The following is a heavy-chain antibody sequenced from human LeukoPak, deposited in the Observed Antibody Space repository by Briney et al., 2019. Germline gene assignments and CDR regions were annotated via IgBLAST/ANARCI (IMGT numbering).Heavy chain of an antibody. V-gene: IGHV3-11*01. D-gene: IGHD4-11*01. CDR2: ISSSGSTI. CDR3: ARGDYSKYGGAFDI. Sequence: NPGGSLRLSCAASGFTFSTYSMSWIRQAPGKGLEWVSYISSSGSTIYYADSVKGRFTISRDNAKNSLYLQMNSLRAEDTAVYYCARGDYSKYGGAFDIWGQGTMVTVSS. J-gene: IGHJ3*02. CDR1: GFTFSTYS.